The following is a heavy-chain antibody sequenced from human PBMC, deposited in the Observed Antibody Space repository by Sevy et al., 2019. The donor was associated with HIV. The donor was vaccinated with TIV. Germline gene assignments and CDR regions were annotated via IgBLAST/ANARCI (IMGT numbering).Heavy chain of an antibody. CDR2: ISYDGSQK. J-gene: IGHJ4*02. D-gene: IGHD3-10*01. Sequence: GGSLRLSCAASGFNFSSHGMHWVRQAPGKGLEWVAVISYDGSQKYYADSIKGRFTISRDNSKNTLSLQRNSLKREDTALYYCAKEGMSSGPRVLWFAELLYQFDFWGQGTLVTVSS. CDR3: AKEGMSSGPRVLWFAELLYQFDF. CDR1: GFNFSSHG. V-gene: IGHV3-30*18.